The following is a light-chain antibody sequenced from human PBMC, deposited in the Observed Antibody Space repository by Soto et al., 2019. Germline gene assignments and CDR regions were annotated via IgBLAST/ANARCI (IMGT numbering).Light chain of an antibody. V-gene: IGLV2-8*01. J-gene: IGLJ2*01. CDR2: EVT. Sequence: QSALSQPPSASGSPGQSVTISCTGTSSDVGADDFVSWYQQFPDRAPKLIIYEVTKRPSGVPDRFSGSKSGNTASLTVSALQAEDEADYYCCSYAGNKVVFGGGTKLTVL. CDR3: CSYAGNKVV. CDR1: SSDVGADDF.